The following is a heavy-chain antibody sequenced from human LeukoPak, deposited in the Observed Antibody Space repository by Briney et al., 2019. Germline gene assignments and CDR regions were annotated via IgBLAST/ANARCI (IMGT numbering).Heavy chain of an antibody. CDR1: GYTFTGYY. Sequence: ASVKVSCKASGYTFTGYYMHWVRQAPGQGLEWMGWINPNSGGTNYAQKFQGRVTMTRDTSISTAYMELSRLRSDDTAVYYCARYLGVLTRVRGAIPDYWGQGTLVTVSS. CDR2: INPNSGGT. V-gene: IGHV1-2*02. CDR3: ARYLGVLTRVRGAIPDY. J-gene: IGHJ4*02. D-gene: IGHD3-10*01.